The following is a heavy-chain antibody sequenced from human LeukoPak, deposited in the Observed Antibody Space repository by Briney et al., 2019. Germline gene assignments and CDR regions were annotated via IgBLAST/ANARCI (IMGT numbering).Heavy chain of an antibody. CDR1: GGSLSSYY. Sequence: PSETLSLTCTVSGGSLSSYYWSWVRQPPGKGLEWIGHVYYTGTTNYNPSLKSRVTISLGPSNNQFSLELTSVTAAETAIYYCARVDYFGSGNSYNFHYGMHVWGQGTTVTVSS. D-gene: IGHD3-10*01. CDR3: ARVDYFGSGNSYNFHYGMHV. CDR2: VYYTGTT. V-gene: IGHV4-59*01. J-gene: IGHJ6*02.